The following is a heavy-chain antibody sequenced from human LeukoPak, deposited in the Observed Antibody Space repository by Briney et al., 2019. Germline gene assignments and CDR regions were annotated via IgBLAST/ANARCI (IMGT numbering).Heavy chain of an antibody. CDR3: ARERRSSPNWFDP. J-gene: IGHJ5*02. V-gene: IGHV1-69*13. CDR2: IIPIFGTA. CDR1: GGTFSSYA. Sequence: ASVKVSCKASGGTFSSYAISWVRQAPGQGLEWMGGIIPIFGTANYAQKFQGRVTITADESTSTAYMELRSLRSDDTAVYYCARERRSSPNWFDPWGQGTLVTVSS. D-gene: IGHD6-19*01.